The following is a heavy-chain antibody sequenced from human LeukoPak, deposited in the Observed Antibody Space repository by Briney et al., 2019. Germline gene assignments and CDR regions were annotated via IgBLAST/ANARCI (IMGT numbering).Heavy chain of an antibody. Sequence: GGSLRLSCAASGFTFSSYSMNWVRQAPGKGLEWVSSISSSSSYIYYADSVKGRFTISRDNAKNSLYLQMKSLRAEDTAVYYCARELEYSSGWYDYWGQGTLVTVSS. D-gene: IGHD6-19*01. CDR1: GFTFSSYS. V-gene: IGHV3-21*01. CDR2: ISSSSSYI. CDR3: ARELEYSSGWYDY. J-gene: IGHJ4*02.